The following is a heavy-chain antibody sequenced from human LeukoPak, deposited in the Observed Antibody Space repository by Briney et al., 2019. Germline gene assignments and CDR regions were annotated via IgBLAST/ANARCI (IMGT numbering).Heavy chain of an antibody. CDR2: ISAYNGNT. CDR1: GYTFTSYG. D-gene: IGHD6-13*01. Sequence: ASVKVSCKASGYTFTSYGISWVRQAPGQGLEWMGWISAYNGNTNYAQKLQGRVTMTTDTSTSTAYMELRSLRSDDTAVYYCVRRRKTYSSSWFDPWGQGTLVTVSS. J-gene: IGHJ5*02. CDR3: VRRRKTYSSSWFDP. V-gene: IGHV1-18*01.